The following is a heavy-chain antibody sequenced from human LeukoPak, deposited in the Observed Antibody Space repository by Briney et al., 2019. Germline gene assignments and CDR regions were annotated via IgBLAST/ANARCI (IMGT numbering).Heavy chain of an antibody. V-gene: IGHV3-23*01. D-gene: IGHD5-18*01. CDR1: GFTFSSYA. CDR2: ISGSGGTT. J-gene: IGHJ4*02. CDR3: AKSYRYYDY. Sequence: GGSLRLSCAASGFTFSSYAMSWVRQAPGKGLEWVSAISGSGGTTHYADSVKGRFTISRDNSKNTLSLQMNSLRAEDTAVYYCAKSYRYYDYWGQGTLVTVSS.